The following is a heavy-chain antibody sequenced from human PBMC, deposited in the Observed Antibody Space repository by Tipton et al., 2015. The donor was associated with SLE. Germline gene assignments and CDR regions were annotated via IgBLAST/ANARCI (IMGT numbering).Heavy chain of an antibody. D-gene: IGHD4-17*01. CDR3: TTVDYGASLYGMDV. V-gene: IGHV3-15*01. CDR1: GFTFSNAW. J-gene: IGHJ6*02. Sequence: SLRLSCAASGFTFSNAWMSWVRQAPGKGLEWVGRIKSKTDGGTTDYAAPVKGRFTISRDDSKNTLYLQMNSLKTEDTAVYYCTTVDYGASLYGMDVWGQGTTVTVSS. CDR2: IKSKTDGGTT.